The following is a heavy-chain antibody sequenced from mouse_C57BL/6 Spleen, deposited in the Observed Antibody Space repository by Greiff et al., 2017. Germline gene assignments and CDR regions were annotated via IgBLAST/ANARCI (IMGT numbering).Heavy chain of an antibody. CDR1: GFSLTSYG. J-gene: IGHJ4*01. Sequence: QVQLKQSGPGLVQPSQSLSITCTVSGFSLTSYGVHWVRQSPGKGLEWLGVIWRGGSTDYNAAFISRLSISKDNSKSQVFFKMNSLQADDTAIYYCARIYDGYLMDYWGQGTSVTVSS. D-gene: IGHD2-3*01. CDR3: ARIYDGYLMDY. V-gene: IGHV2-2*01. CDR2: IWRGGST.